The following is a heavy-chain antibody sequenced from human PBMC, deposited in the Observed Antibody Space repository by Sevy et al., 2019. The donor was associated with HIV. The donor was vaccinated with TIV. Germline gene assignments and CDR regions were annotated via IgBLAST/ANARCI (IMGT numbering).Heavy chain of an antibody. CDR3: ARLSGGRGNWFDP. CDR1: GFTVSSNY. D-gene: IGHD2-15*01. J-gene: IGHJ5*02. Sequence: GGSLRLSCAASGFTVSSNYMSWVRQAPGKGLEWVSVIYSGGSTYYADSVKGRFTISRDNSKNTLYLQMNSLRAEDTAVYYCARLSGGRGNWFDPCGQGTLVTVSS. V-gene: IGHV3-53*01. CDR2: IYSGGST.